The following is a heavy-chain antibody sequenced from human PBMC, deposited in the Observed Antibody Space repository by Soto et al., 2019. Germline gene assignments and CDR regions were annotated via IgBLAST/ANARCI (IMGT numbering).Heavy chain of an antibody. V-gene: IGHV3-23*01. CDR3: ARQTFIQGHF. Sequence: EVQLLESGGGLVQPGGSLRLSCADSGFTFSSYDMSWGRQAPGKGLEWVSGLTGGGGITYYADSVRGRFTISRANSKNTLFLQMNGLRVDDTAIYYCARQTFIQGHFWGQGTLVSVSS. CDR2: LTGGGGIT. D-gene: IGHD2-21*01. CDR1: GFTFSSYD. J-gene: IGHJ4*02.